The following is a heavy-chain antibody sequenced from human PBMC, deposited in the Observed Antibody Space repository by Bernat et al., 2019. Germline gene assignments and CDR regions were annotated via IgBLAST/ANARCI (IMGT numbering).Heavy chain of an antibody. Sequence: RLSCGVSGFTVSDHYMSWIRLAPGKGLEWVSYIGSSWSPISYADSVHGRLTISRDNAKNSLYLQMNSLRVEDTAVYYSARLSYLRFDPWGQ. V-gene: IGHV3-11*01. CDR2: IGSSWSPI. J-gene: IGHJ5*02. CDR3: ARLSYLRFDP. CDR1: GFTVSDHY. D-gene: IGHD2-21*01.